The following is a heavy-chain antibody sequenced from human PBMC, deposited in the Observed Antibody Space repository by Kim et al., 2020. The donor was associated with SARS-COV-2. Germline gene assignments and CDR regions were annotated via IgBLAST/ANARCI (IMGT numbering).Heavy chain of an antibody. CDR1: GGTFSSYA. CDR2: IIPIFGTA. D-gene: IGHD3-22*01. Sequence: SVKVSCKASGGTFSSYAISWVRQAPGQGLEWMGGIIPIFGTANYAQKFQGRVTITADESTSTAYMELSSLRSEDTAVYYCARGSTMIVVDPGVEYFQHWGQGTLVTISS. V-gene: IGHV1-69*13. CDR3: ARGSTMIVVDPGVEYFQH. J-gene: IGHJ1*01.